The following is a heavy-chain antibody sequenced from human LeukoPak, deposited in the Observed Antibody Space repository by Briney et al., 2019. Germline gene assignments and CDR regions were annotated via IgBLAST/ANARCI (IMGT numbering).Heavy chain of an antibody. D-gene: IGHD2-2*01. Sequence: SETLSLTCAVYGGSFSGYYWSWIRQPPGKGLEWIGEINHSGSTNYNPSLKSRVTISVDTSKNQFSLKLSSVTAADTAVYYCARTNKHGGYCSSTSCYGRYYYYGMDVWGLGTTVTVSS. CDR2: INHSGST. V-gene: IGHV4-34*01. J-gene: IGHJ6*02. CDR1: GGSFSGYY. CDR3: ARTNKHGGYCSSTSCYGRYYYYGMDV.